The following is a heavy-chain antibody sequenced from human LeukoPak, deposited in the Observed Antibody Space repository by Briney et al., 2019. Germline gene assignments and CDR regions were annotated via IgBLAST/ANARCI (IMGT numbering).Heavy chain of an antibody. V-gene: IGHV4-4*02. Sequence: SGTLSLTCAVSGASISTINWWTWVRQPPGKGLEWIGDIHHSGTANYNPSLKSRVTISLDKSTNQFSPKLSSMTAADTALYFCARVSNSWYSLDHWGQGAPVTVTS. D-gene: IGHD6-13*01. CDR3: ARVSNSWYSLDH. CDR2: IHHSGTA. J-gene: IGHJ4*02. CDR1: GASISTINW.